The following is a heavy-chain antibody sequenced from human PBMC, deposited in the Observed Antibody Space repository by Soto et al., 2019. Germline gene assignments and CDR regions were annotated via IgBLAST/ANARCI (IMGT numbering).Heavy chain of an antibody. CDR2: VGSSGDVT. D-gene: IGHD3-10*01. CDR3: AKHFVAGEVDY. CDR1: GLTFSSYA. J-gene: IGHJ4*02. V-gene: IGHV3-23*01. Sequence: EVQLLESGGDLVQPGGSLRHSCVASGLTFSSYAMSWVRQAPGKGLEWVSIVGSSGDVTVYSDSVSGRFTISRDNSRNTLYLQMNSLTAEDTAVYYCAKHFVAGEVDYWGQGTLVTVSS.